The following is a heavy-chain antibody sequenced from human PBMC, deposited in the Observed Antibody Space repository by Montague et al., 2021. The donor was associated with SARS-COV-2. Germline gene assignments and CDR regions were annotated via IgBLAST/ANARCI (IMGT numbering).Heavy chain of an antibody. CDR2: IYYSGNT. D-gene: IGHD3-22*01. V-gene: IGHV4-59*08. CDR1: GGSISSYY. J-gene: IGHJ3*02. Sequence: SETLSLTCTVSGGSISSYYWSWIRQPPGKGLEWIGYIYYSGNTNYNPSLKSRVTISVDTSKNQFSLKLSSVTAADTAVYYCARHGRFSVIVNTPRGAFDIWGQGTMVTVSS. CDR3: ARHGRFSVIVNTPRGAFDI.